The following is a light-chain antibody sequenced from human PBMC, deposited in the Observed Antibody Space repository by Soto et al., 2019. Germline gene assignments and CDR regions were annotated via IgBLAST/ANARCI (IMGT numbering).Light chain of an antibody. CDR2: GAS. CDR3: QQYNTCPPT. Sequence: EIVMTQSPATLSVSPGERATLSCRASQSVSSNLAWYQQKPGQAPRLLIYGASTRATGVPARISGSASGTEFTLTISSLQSEDFAVYSCQQYNTCPPTFGQGTKVEIK. V-gene: IGKV3-15*01. J-gene: IGKJ1*01. CDR1: QSVSSN.